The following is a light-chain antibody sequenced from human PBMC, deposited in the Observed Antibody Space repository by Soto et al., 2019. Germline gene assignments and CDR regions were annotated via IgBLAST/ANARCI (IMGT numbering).Light chain of an antibody. J-gene: IGLJ3*02. V-gene: IGLV2-14*01. CDR1: SSDVGGYNY. Sequence: QSALTQPASVSGYPGQSITISCTGTSSDVGGYNYVSWYQQHPCKAPKIMIYEVSNRPSGASNRFSGSKSCNTASLTISGLQAEDEADYYCSSYTSSSTLGGVFGGGTKLTVL. CDR3: SSYTSSSTLGGV. CDR2: EVS.